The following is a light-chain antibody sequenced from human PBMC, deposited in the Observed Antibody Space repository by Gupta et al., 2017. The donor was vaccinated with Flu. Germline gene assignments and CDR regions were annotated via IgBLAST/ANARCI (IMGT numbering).Light chain of an antibody. V-gene: IGLV2-14*01. CDR2: EVS. CDR1: SSDVGGYKY. Sequence: GQSITISYTGTSSDVGGYKYVSWYQQHPGKVPKVMIYEVSNRPSGVSNRFSGSKSGNTATLTISGLQAEDEADYYCSSYTSSSTLVFGGGTKLSVL. CDR3: SSYTSSSTLV. J-gene: IGLJ3*02.